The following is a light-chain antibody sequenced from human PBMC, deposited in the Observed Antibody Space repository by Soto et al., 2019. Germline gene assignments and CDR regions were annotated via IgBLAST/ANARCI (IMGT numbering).Light chain of an antibody. CDR3: QQFKNYPLT. CDR2: DAS. CDR1: QGISSA. Sequence: AIQLTQSPSSLSASVGDRVTITCRASQGISSALAWYKQKPGKAPQLLIYDASSLESGVPSRFTGGGSGTDFTLTISSLQPEDFATYYCQQFKNYPLTFGGGTTVEIK. V-gene: IGKV1D-13*01. J-gene: IGKJ4*01.